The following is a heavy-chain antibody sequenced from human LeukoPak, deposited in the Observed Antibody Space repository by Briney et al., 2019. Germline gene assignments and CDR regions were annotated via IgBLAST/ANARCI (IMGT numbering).Heavy chain of an antibody. Sequence: GGSLRLSCAASGFKFDSYTMNWVRQAPGKGLEWVSYISSSATTMYYADSVKDRFIISRDNAKNSLFLQMNSLRAEDTAVYYCARGDYDKYGMDVWGQGTTVTVSS. CDR1: GFKFDSYT. V-gene: IGHV3-48*04. CDR3: ARGDYDKYGMDV. J-gene: IGHJ6*02. CDR2: ISSSATTM.